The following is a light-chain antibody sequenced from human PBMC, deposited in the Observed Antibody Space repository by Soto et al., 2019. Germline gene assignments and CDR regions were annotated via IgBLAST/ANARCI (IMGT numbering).Light chain of an antibody. J-gene: IGKJ1*01. Sequence: EIVLTQSPGTLSLSPGEGATLSCRASQSIVANYLAWYQQKPGLSPRLLIYGVSSRATGIPDRFSGSGSRTAFTLTINRLEPEDSAVYYCQQYGSSPGTFDQGTKVEIK. CDR2: GVS. CDR3: QQYGSSPGT. CDR1: QSIVANY. V-gene: IGKV3-20*01.